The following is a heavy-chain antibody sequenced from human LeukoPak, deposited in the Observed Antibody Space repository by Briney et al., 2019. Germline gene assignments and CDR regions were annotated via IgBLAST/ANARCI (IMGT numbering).Heavy chain of an antibody. CDR1: GFTFGSYA. CDR2: ISYDGSNK. D-gene: IGHD4-17*01. J-gene: IGHJ5*02. CDR3: ARDAVPNALHNWLDP. Sequence: PGRSLRLSCAASGFTFGSYAMHWVRQSPGKGLEWVGVISYDGSNKYYADSVKGRFTISRDNSKNTLYLQVNSLRSEDTAVFYCARDAVPNALHNWLDPWGQGTLVTVSS. V-gene: IGHV3-30*04.